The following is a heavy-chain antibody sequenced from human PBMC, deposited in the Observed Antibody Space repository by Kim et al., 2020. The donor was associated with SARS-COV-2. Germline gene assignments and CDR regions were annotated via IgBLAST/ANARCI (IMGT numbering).Heavy chain of an antibody. CDR3: ARGVYVVAGVEYYFDS. J-gene: IGHJ4*02. Sequence: PALTSRVTISRDTSKNHFSLDLTSVTAADTAVYYCARGVYVVAGVEYYFDSWGQGTLVTVSS. V-gene: IGHV4-34*01. D-gene: IGHD3-10*01.